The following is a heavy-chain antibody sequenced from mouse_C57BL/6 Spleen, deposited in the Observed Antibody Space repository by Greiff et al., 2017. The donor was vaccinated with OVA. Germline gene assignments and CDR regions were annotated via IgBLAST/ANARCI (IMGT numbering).Heavy chain of an antibody. Sequence: QVQLKESGAELARPGASVKLSCKASGYTFTSYGISWVKQRTGQGLEWIGEIYPRSGNTYYNEKFKGKATLTADKSSSTAYMELRSLTSEDSAVYFCTREGVDSSVYGYWRQGTTHSLL. CDR3: TREGVDSSVYGY. D-gene: IGHD3-2*02. J-gene: IGHJ2*01. CDR1: GYTFTSYG. V-gene: IGHV1-81*01. CDR2: IYPRSGNT.